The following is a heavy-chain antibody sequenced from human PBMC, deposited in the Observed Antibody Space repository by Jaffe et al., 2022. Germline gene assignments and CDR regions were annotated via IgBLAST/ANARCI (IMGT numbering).Heavy chain of an antibody. CDR1: GFTFGDYA. J-gene: IGHJ2*01. V-gene: IGHV3-49*04. D-gene: IGHD2-15*01. CDR2: IRSKAYGGTT. CDR3: TQSGRYCSGGSCYGTYPVWYFDL. Sequence: EVQLVESGGGLVQPGRSLRLSCTASGFTFGDYAMSWVRQAPGKGLEWVGFIRSKAYGGTTEYAASVKGRFTISRDDSKSIAYLQMNSLKTEDTAVYYCTQSGRYCSGGSCYGTYPVWYFDLWGRGTLVTVSS.